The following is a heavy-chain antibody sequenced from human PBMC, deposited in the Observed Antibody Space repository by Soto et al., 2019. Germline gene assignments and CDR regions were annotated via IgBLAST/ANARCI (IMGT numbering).Heavy chain of an antibody. D-gene: IGHD6-19*01. CDR3: AMLGGWSGGSNDMDV. Sequence: EVQLVESGGGLVQPGGSLRLSCAASGLIFSDYHMDWVRQATGKGLEWVGRIRRKANSYTTEYAASVKGGFTISRDDSKHSLYLQMNSLKTEDTAVYYCAMLGGWSGGSNDMDVWGQGTTVTVSS. CDR2: IRRKANSYTT. V-gene: IGHV3-72*01. CDR1: GLIFSDYH. J-gene: IGHJ6*02.